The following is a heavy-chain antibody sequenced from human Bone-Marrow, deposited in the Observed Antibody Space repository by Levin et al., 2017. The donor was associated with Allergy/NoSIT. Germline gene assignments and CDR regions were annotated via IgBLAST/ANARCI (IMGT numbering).Heavy chain of an antibody. Sequence: SETLSLTCTVSGGSISSGDYYWSWIRQPPGKGLEWIGYIYYSGTTYYNPSLKSRLTISVDTSMNQFSLKLSSVTAADTAVYYCARVNYYDSFGYFDYWGQGTLVTVSS. CDR1: GGSISSGDYY. D-gene: IGHD3-22*01. J-gene: IGHJ4*02. CDR3: ARVNYYDSFGYFDY. CDR2: IYYSGTT. V-gene: IGHV4-30-4*01.